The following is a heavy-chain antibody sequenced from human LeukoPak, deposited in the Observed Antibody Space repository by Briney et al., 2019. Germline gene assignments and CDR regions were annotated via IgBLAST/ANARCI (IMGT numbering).Heavy chain of an antibody. CDR3: ASAVNYDFWSGNYGMDV. CDR2: MNPNSGNT. D-gene: IGHD3-3*01. V-gene: IGHV1-8*01. J-gene: IGHJ6*02. CDR1: GYTFTSYD. Sequence: ASVKVSCKASGYTFTSYDINWVRQATGQGLEWMGWMNPNSGNTGYAQKFQGRVTMTRNTSISTAYMELSSLRSEDTAVYYCASAVNYDFWSGNYGMDVWGQGTTVTVSS.